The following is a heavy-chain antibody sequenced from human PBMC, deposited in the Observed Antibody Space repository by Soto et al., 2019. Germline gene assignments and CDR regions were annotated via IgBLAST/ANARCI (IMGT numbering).Heavy chain of an antibody. CDR3: ARVTRSLWLDHFDY. CDR2: MNPNSGNT. Sequence: ASVKVSCKASGYTFTSYDINLVRQATGQGLEWMGWMNPNSGNTGYAQKFQGRVTMTRNTSISTAYMELSSLRSEDTAVYYCARVTRSLWLDHFDYWGQGTLVTVSS. D-gene: IGHD3-10*01. J-gene: IGHJ4*02. V-gene: IGHV1-8*01. CDR1: GYTFTSYD.